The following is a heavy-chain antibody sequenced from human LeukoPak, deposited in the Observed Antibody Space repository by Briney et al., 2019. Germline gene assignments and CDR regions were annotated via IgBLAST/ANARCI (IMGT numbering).Heavy chain of an antibody. CDR1: GGLISSYD. V-gene: IGHV4-59*13. J-gene: IGHJ6*03. CDR2: IYYSGSN. CDR3: TRGSIAYYYMDV. Sequence: SETLSLICSVSGGLISSYDGSGIPEPPGKGVEGVGNIYYSGSNNYNPALKRRATTSVDTSKTQFSLKLSPVTAAATAVYYSTRGSIAYYYMDVWGKGTTVTISS.